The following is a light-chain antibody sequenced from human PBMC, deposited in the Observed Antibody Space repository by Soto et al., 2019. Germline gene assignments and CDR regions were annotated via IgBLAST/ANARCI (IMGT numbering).Light chain of an antibody. CDR3: QQFDDSVT. CDR2: DAS. V-gene: IGKV3-11*01. Sequence: EIVLTQSPATLSWSPGERSTLSCRASQSVTSYLAWYQQKPGQAPRLLIYDASNRATGIPARFSGSGSGTDFTLTISRLEPEDSAVYYCQQFDDSVTFGQGTRLEIK. J-gene: IGKJ5*01. CDR1: QSVTSY.